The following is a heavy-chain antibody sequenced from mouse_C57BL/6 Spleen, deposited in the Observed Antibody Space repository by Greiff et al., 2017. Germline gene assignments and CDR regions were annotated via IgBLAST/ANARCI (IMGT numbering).Heavy chain of an antibody. CDR2: ISSGGSYT. CDR1: GFTFSSYG. V-gene: IGHV5-6*01. CDR3: ARQWDYGYDGSWFAY. J-gene: IGHJ3*01. D-gene: IGHD2-2*01. Sequence: EVQGVESGGDLVKPGGSLKLSCAASGFTFSSYGMSWVRQTPDKRLEWVATISSGGSYTYYPDSVKGRFTISRDNAKNTLYLQMSSLKSEDTAMYYCARQWDYGYDGSWFAYWGQGTLVTVSA.